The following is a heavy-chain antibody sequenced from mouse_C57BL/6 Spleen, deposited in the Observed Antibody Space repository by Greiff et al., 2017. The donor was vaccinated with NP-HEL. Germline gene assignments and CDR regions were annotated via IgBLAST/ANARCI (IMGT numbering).Heavy chain of an antibody. CDR2: INPNNGGT. V-gene: IGHV1-26*01. CDR3: ARGGVGRGDAMDY. J-gene: IGHJ4*01. CDR1: GYTFTDYY. D-gene: IGHD4-1*01. Sequence: EVQLQQSGPELVKPGASVKISCKASGYTFTDYYMNWVKQSHGKSLEWIGDINPNNGGTSYNQKFKGKATLTVDKSSSTAYMELRSLTSEDSAVYYCARGGVGRGDAMDYWGQGTSVTVSS.